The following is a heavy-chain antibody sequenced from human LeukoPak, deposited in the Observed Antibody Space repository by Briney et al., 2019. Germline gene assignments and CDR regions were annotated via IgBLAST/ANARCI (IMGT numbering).Heavy chain of an antibody. V-gene: IGHV1-2*02. CDR3: ARDGDEGITGTISGMDV. D-gene: IGHD1-7*01. J-gene: IGHJ6*02. Sequence: ASVKVSCKASGYTFTGYYMHWVRQAPGQGLQWMGWINPNSGGTNYAQKFQGRVTMTRDTSTSTAYMELRSLRSDDTAVYYCARDGDEGITGTISGMDVWGQGTTVTVSS. CDR2: INPNSGGT. CDR1: GYTFTGYY.